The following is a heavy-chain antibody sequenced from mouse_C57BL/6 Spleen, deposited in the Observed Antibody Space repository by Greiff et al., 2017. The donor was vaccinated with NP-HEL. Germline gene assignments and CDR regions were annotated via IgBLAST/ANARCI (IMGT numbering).Heavy chain of an antibody. D-gene: IGHD2-2*01. CDR2: IYPGDGDT. J-gene: IGHJ3*01. Sequence: VKLMESGAELVKPGASVKISCKASGYAFSSYWMNWVKQRPGKGLEWIGQIYPGDGDTNYNGKFKGKATLTADKSSSTAYMQLSSLTSEDSAVYFCARSIGMVTGFAYWGQGTLVTVSA. CDR1: GYAFSSYW. CDR3: ARSIGMVTGFAY. V-gene: IGHV1-80*01.